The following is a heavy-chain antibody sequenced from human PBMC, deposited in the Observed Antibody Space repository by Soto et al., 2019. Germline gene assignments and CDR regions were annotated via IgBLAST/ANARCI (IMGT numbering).Heavy chain of an antibody. CDR2: MNPNSGNT. CDR3: ASALRESSGTIDY. J-gene: IGHJ4*02. V-gene: IGHV1-8*01. Sequence: QVQLVQSGAEVKKPGASVKVSCKASGYTFTSYDINWVRQATGQGLEWMGWMNPNSGNTGYAQKFQGGVTLTRNNTISKAYMGLSSLRCGQTAVYYCASALRESSGTIDYWGQGTLVTVSS. CDR1: GYTFTSYD. D-gene: IGHD6-25*01.